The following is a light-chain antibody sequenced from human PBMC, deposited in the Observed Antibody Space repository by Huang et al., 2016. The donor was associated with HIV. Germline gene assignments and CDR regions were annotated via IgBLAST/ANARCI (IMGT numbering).Light chain of an antibody. CDR3: QQRSSWYT. Sequence: EIVLTQSPATLSLSPGESATLSCRASQSVSTYLAWYQQKPGQAPRLLIYDASNRATCIPARFSGSGSGTDFTLTISSLEPEDFAIYYCQQRSSWYTFGQGTKLEIK. CDR2: DAS. CDR1: QSVSTY. J-gene: IGKJ2*01. V-gene: IGKV3-11*01.